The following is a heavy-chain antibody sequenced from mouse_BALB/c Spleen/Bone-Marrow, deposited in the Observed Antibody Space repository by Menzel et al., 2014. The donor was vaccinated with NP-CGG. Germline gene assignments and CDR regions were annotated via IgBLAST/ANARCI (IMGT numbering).Heavy chain of an antibody. D-gene: IGHD1-1*01. CDR3: ASYYYGHYFDY. CDR2: IDPADGNT. J-gene: IGHJ2*01. Sequence: EVQVVESGAELVKPGASVKLSCTASGFNIKDTYMHWVKQRPEQGLEWIGRIDPADGNTKYDPKFQGKATITADTSPNTAYLQLSSLTSEDTAVYYCASYYYGHYFDYWGQGTTLTVSS. V-gene: IGHV14-3*02. CDR1: GFNIKDTY.